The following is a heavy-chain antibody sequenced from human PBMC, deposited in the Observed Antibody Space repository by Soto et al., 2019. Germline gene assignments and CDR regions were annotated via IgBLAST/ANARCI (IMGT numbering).Heavy chain of an antibody. J-gene: IGHJ4*02. CDR2: IYFAGTT. D-gene: IGHD2-21*02. V-gene: IGHV4-59*08. Sequence: QVQLQESGPGLVKPSETLSLTCNVSGGSITPYYWSWVRQPPGKGLEWIGYIYFAGTTTYNPSLTSRVTMSVDTSENQFSLKLTSVTAADTAVYYCARLGGYFQALDSWGQGTLVTVST. CDR3: ARLGGYFQALDS. CDR1: GGSITPYY.